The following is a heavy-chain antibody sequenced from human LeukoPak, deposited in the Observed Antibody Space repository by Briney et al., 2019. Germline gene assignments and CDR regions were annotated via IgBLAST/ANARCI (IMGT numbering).Heavy chain of an antibody. D-gene: IGHD3-22*01. Sequence: SETLSLTCTVSGYSISSGYYWGWIRQLPGKGLEWIGSIYHSGSTYYNPSLKSRVTISVDTSKNQFSLKLSSVTAADTAVYYCARHSYARSGYYSRPYYFDYWGQGTLVTVSS. CDR1: GYSISSGYY. J-gene: IGHJ4*02. V-gene: IGHV4-38-2*02. CDR3: ARHSYARSGYYSRPYYFDY. CDR2: IYHSGST.